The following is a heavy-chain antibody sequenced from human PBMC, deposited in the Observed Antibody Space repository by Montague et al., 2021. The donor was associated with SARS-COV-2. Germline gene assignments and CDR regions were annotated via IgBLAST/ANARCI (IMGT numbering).Heavy chain of an antibody. CDR3: ARILVAAAGSPFDP. D-gene: IGHD6-13*01. V-gene: IGHV2-70*11. Sequence: PALVKPTQTLALTCTFSGFSLSTSGMCVSWIHQPPGKALEWLARIDWDDDKYYSTSLKTRLTISKDTSKNQVVLTMTNMDPVDTGTYYCARILVAAAGSPFDPWGQGTLVTVSS. CDR1: GFSLSTSGMC. J-gene: IGHJ5*02. CDR2: IDWDDDK.